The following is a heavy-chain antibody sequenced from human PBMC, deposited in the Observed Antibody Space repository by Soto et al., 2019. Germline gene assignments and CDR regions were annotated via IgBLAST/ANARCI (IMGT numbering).Heavy chain of an antibody. D-gene: IGHD3-9*01. Sequence: GGSLRLSCAASGFPFDDYAMHWARQAPGTGLEWVSGLSWNSGSIGYADSVKGRFTISRDNAKNSLYLQMNSLRAEDTALYYCARGGSDILTGFFDYWGQGTLVTVSS. V-gene: IGHV3-9*01. CDR1: GFPFDDYA. CDR3: ARGGSDILTGFFDY. J-gene: IGHJ4*02. CDR2: LSWNSGSI.